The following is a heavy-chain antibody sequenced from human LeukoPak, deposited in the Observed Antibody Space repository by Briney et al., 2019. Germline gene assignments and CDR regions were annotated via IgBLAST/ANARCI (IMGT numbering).Heavy chain of an antibody. Sequence: PGGSLRLSCAASGFTFSSYAMHWVRQAPGKGLEYVSAISSNGGSTYYANSVKGRFTISRDNSKNTLYLQMGSLRAEDMAVYYCASSGDYGDYAIDYWGQGTLVTVSS. CDR3: ASSGDYGDYAIDY. D-gene: IGHD4-17*01. J-gene: IGHJ4*02. CDR2: ISSNGGST. CDR1: GFTFSSYA. V-gene: IGHV3-64*01.